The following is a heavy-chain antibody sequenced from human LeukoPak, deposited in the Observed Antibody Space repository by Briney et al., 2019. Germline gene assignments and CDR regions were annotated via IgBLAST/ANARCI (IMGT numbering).Heavy chain of an antibody. CDR3: ARDPESGYDIYMDV. J-gene: IGHJ6*03. CDR1: GFTFSSYS. D-gene: IGHD5-12*01. V-gene: IGHV3-21*01. CDR2: ISSSSSYI. Sequence: GGSLRLSCAASGFTFSSYSMNWVRQAPGKGLEWVSSISSSSSYIYYADSVKGRFTISRDNAKNSLYLQMNSLRAEDTAVYYCARDPESGYDIYMDVWGKGTTVTVSS.